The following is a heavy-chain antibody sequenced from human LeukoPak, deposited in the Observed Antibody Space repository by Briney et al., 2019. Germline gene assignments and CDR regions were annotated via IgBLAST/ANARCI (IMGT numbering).Heavy chain of an antibody. Sequence: SETLSLTCTVSGGSTSSSSYYWGWIRQPPGKGLEWIGNIYHSGSTNYSPSLKSRVTISVDTSKNQFSLKLSSVTAADTAVYFWSREDYYNSGGYYLDYWGQGTLVTVSS. CDR2: IYHSGST. V-gene: IGHV4-39*07. CDR1: GGSTSSSSYY. J-gene: IGHJ4*02. D-gene: IGHD3-22*01. CDR3: SREDYYNSGGYYLDY.